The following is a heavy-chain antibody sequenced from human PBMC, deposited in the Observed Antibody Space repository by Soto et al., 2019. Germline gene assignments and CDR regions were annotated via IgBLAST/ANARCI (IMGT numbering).Heavy chain of an antibody. D-gene: IGHD2-15*01. CDR1: GGTFSSYA. V-gene: IGHV1-69*06. CDR2: IIPIFGTA. CDR3: ARFKPALLGYCSGGSCTGNAFDI. Sequence: SVKVSCKASGGTFSSYAISWVRQAPGQGLEWMRGIIPIFGTANYAQKFQGRVTITADKSTSSAYRELRSLRSEDTAVYYCARFKPALLGYCSGGSCTGNAFDIWGQGRMVTVSS. J-gene: IGHJ3*02.